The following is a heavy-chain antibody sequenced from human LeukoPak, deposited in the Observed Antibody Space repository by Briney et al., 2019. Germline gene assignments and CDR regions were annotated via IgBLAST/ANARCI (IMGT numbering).Heavy chain of an antibody. J-gene: IGHJ4*02. D-gene: IGHD2-15*01. Sequence: GESLQISCKGSEYSFATYWIGWVRQMPGQGLEWMGIIFPGDSTTRYSPSFQGQVTISADKSISTAYLQWSSLKASDTAIYYCASEYCSGGTCYFDYWGQGTLVTFPS. CDR3: ASEYCSGGTCYFDY. CDR1: EYSFATYW. V-gene: IGHV5-51*01. CDR2: IFPGDSTT.